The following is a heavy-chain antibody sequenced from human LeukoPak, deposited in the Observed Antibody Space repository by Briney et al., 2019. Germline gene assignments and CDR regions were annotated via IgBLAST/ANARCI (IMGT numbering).Heavy chain of an antibody. V-gene: IGHV1-2*02. J-gene: IGHJ4*02. Sequence: ASVKVSCKASGYTFTGYYMHWVRQAPGQGLEWMGWINPNSGGTNYAQKFQGRVTMTRDTSISTAYMELSRLRSDDTAVYYCARDIRITPSPFDHWGQGTLVTVSS. CDR2: INPNSGGT. CDR1: GYTFTGYY. D-gene: IGHD2-15*01. CDR3: ARDIRITPSPFDH.